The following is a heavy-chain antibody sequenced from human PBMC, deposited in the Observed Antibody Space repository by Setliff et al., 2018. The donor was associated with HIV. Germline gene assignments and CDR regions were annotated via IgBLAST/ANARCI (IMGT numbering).Heavy chain of an antibody. Sequence: SQTLSLSCAASGFTFSDYYMSWIRQAPGKGLEWIGQIHVSGTTNYNPSLKSRVTISIDTSKHQFSLQLSSVTAADTAVYYCARVVSGIASRLDYWGQGTLVTVSS. J-gene: IGHJ4*02. CDR3: ARVVSGIASRLDY. D-gene: IGHD6-6*01. CDR1: GFTFSDYY. V-gene: IGHV4-34*01. CDR2: IHVSGTT.